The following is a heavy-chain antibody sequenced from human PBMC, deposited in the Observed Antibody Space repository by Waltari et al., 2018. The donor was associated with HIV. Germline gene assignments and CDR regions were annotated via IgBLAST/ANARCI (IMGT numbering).Heavy chain of an antibody. D-gene: IGHD3-16*01. CDR1: GFTFSDAW. CDR3: TTVGGGTRDY. Sequence: EVLLVESGGGLGKPGGSLRLSCAASGFTFSDAWMSWVRQAPGQGLELVGRIKSNTDGGKTDYAAPVKGRFTISRDDSKTTLYLEMNSLKTEDTAVYYCTTVGGGTRDYWGQGTLITVSS. J-gene: IGHJ4*02. V-gene: IGHV3-15*01. CDR2: IKSNTDGGKT.